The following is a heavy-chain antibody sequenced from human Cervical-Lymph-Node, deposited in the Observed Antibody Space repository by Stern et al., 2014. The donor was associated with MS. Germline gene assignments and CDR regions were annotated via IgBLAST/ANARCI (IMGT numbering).Heavy chain of an antibody. CDR2: ISPYNGNT. J-gene: IGHJ5*02. CDR1: GYTFTSYG. Sequence: VQLVQSGGEVKKPGASVKVSCKASGYTFTSYGISWVRQAPGQGLEWMGWISPYNGNTNYTQKLQGRVSLTTDTSTSTAYMELRSLRSDDTAVYYCATTGSSSSGWFDPWGQGTLVAVSS. CDR3: ATTGSSSSGWFDP. D-gene: IGHD6-6*01. V-gene: IGHV1-18*01.